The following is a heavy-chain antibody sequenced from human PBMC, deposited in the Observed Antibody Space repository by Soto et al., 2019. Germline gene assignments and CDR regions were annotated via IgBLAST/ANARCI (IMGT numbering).Heavy chain of an antibody. Sequence: EVQLVESGGGVVQPGGSLRLSCAASGFTFTSYWMHWVRQAPGKGLVWVSRINSDGSSTTYADSVKGRFTISRDNAKNTLYLQMNSLSAEDTAVYYGARDGSGWDYYFDYWGQGTLVTVSS. D-gene: IGHD6-19*01. J-gene: IGHJ4*02. V-gene: IGHV3-74*01. CDR2: INSDGSST. CDR3: ARDGSGWDYYFDY. CDR1: GFTFTSYW.